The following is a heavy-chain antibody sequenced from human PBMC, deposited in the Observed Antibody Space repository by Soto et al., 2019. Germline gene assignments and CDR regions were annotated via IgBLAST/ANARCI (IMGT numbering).Heavy chain of an antibody. CDR1: GFTFNKYG. CDR3: ARGPYNSGNYNGMDV. D-gene: IGHD3-10*01. V-gene: IGHV3-23*01. CDR2: INSGGGTT. Sequence: GGSLRLSCAASGFTFNKYGMTWVRQAPGKGLEWVSVINSGGGTTYYADSVKGRFTISRDNPKNTLYLQMNNLRAEDTDVYYSARGPYNSGNYNGMDVWGQGTTVTVSS. J-gene: IGHJ6*02.